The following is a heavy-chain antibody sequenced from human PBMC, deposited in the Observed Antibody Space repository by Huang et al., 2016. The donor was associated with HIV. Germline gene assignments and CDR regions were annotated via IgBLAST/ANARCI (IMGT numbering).Heavy chain of an antibody. D-gene: IGHD1-20*01. J-gene: IGHJ4*02. CDR3: ARPLTGTTALGY. CDR2: IYYSGNI. Sequence: QLQLQESGPGLVKPSEPLSLPCTVSGSSISSSYYWGWIRQPPGKGLEWIGNIYYSGNISYNPSLKSRDTISVDTSKNHISRKVDSVTAADTAGYYCARPLTGTTALGYWGQGTLVTVSS. V-gene: IGHV4-39*01. CDR1: GSSISSSYY.